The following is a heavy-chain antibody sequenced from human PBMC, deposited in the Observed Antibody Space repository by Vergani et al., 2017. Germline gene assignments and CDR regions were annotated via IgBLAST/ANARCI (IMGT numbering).Heavy chain of an antibody. D-gene: IGHD2-15*01. CDR2: ISGSGGST. Sequence: EVQLVESGGGLVKPGGSLRLSCAASGFTFSSYAMSWVRQAPGKGLEWVSAISGSGGSTYYADSVKGRFTISRDNSKNTLYLQMNSLRAEDTAGYYCAKADCSGGSCYSGYYYGMDVWGQGTTVTVSS. J-gene: IGHJ6*02. V-gene: IGHV3-23*04. CDR1: GFTFSSYA. CDR3: AKADCSGGSCYSGYYYGMDV.